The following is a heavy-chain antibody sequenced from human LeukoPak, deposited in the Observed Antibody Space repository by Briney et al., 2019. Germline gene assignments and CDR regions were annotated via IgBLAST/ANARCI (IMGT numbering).Heavy chain of an antibody. V-gene: IGHV5-51*01. CDR2: IYPGDSDT. CDR1: GYSFISYW. Sequence: GESLKISCKGSGYSFISYWIGWVRQMPGKGLEWMGIIYPGDSDTRYSPSFQGQVTISVDKSINIAYLQWSSLKASDTAMYYCARQRSSAWHSDYWGQGTLVTVSS. D-gene: IGHD6-19*01. J-gene: IGHJ4*02. CDR3: ARQRSSAWHSDY.